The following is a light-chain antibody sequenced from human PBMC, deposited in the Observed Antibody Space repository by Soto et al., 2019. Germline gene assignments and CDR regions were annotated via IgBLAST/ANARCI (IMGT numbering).Light chain of an antibody. J-gene: IGLJ3*02. CDR1: SSDVGGYNY. CDR2: EVP. CDR3: NSYTTTNSWV. V-gene: IGLV2-14*01. Sequence: QSALTQPASVSGSPGQSITISCTGTSSDVGGYNYFYWYQQHPGKAPKLIIYEVPNRPSGVSNRFSGSKSGNTASLTISGLQAEDEADYYCNSYTTTNSWVFGGGTKLTVL.